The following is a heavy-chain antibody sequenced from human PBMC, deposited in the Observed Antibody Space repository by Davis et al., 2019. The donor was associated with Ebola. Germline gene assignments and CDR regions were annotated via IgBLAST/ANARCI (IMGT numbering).Heavy chain of an antibody. CDR2: IYYSGST. V-gene: IGHV4-30-4*01. J-gene: IGHJ5*02. D-gene: IGHD2-2*01. CDR3: ARADMNQLLLYNWFDP. CDR1: GGSISSGDYS. Sequence: MPSETLSLTCTVSGGSISSGDYSWSWIRQPPGKGREWIGYIYYSGSTYYNPSLKSRVTISVDTSKNQFSLKLSSVTAADTAVYYCARADMNQLLLYNWFDPWGQGTLVTVSS.